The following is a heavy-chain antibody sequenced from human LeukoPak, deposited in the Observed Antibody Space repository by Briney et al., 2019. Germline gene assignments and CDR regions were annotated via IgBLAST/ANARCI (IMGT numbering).Heavy chain of an antibody. D-gene: IGHD3-22*01. J-gene: IGHJ4*02. Sequence: GASVKVSCKVSGYTLTELSMHWVRQAPGKGLEWMGGFDPEDGETIYAQKFQGRVTMTEDTSTDTAYMELSSLRSEDTAVYYCVTLRRDSSGYYSRGPYDYWGQGTLVTVSS. CDR1: GYTLTELS. CDR3: VTLRRDSSGYYSRGPYDY. CDR2: FDPEDGET. V-gene: IGHV1-24*01.